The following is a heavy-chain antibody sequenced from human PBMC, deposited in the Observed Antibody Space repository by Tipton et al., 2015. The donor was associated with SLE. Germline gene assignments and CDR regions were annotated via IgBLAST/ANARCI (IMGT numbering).Heavy chain of an antibody. CDR1: DGSISSGDYY. J-gene: IGHJ5*02. V-gene: IGHV4-31*03. CDR2: IYYTGTT. CDR3: ARVSSFWVAADGRGYNWFDP. D-gene: IGHD2-15*01. Sequence: TLSLTCIVSDGSISSGDYYWSWIRQRPGEGLEWIGYIYYTGTTYYSPSLKGRLSMSLDTSKNQFSLRLTSVTAADTAVYYCARVSSFWVAADGRGYNWFDPWGRGTLVTVSS.